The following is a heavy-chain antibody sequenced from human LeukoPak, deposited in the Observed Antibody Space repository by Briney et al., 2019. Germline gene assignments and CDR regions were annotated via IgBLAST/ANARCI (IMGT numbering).Heavy chain of an antibody. J-gene: IGHJ4*02. Sequence: GGSLRLSCAASGFTFSSYAMHWVRQAPGKGLEWVAVISYDGSNKYYADSVKGRFTISRDNSKNTLYLQMNSLRAEDTAVYYCARGVIPWLGFDYWGQGTLVTVSS. CDR3: ARGVIPWLGFDY. CDR1: GFTFSSYA. V-gene: IGHV3-30*14. CDR2: ISYDGSNK. D-gene: IGHD3-16*02.